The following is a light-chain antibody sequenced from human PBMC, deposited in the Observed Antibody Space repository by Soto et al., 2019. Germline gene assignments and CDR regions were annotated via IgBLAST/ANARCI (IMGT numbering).Light chain of an antibody. CDR1: RSISPW. V-gene: IGKV1-5*01. CDR3: QQRNSWPPIT. Sequence: DSQMTQSPSTLSASVGDRVTIACRASRSISPWLAWYQQKPGKPPKLLIYGASSLAAGVPSRFSGSGSGTDFTLTISSLQPDDFALYYCQQRNSWPPITFGQGTRLEIK. J-gene: IGKJ5*01. CDR2: GAS.